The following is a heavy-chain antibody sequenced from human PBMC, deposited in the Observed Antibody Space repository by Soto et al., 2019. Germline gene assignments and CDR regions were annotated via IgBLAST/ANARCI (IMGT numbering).Heavy chain of an antibody. J-gene: IGHJ4*02. CDR3: ARTPPMDSGDKYYFDF. V-gene: IGHV1-69*13. D-gene: IGHD3-16*01. CDR1: GGTFSTFG. CDR2: IIPFFGTA. Sequence: RASVKVSCKASGGTFSTFGISWVRQAPGQGLEWMGGIIPFFGTANYAQKFQDRVTITADESTSTVYMDLRSLRSEDTAIYYCARTPPMDSGDKYYFDFWGQGALVTVSS.